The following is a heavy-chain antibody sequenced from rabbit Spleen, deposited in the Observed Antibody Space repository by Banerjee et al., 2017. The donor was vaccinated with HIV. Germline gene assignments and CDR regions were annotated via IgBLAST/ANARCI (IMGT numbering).Heavy chain of an antibody. J-gene: IGHJ6*01. CDR1: GFDFSTYY. CDR3: ARDTGSSFSSYGMDL. CDR2: IDTGSSGFT. Sequence: QSLEESGGDLVKPGASLTLTCTASGFDFSTYYMCWVRQAPGKGLEWIACIDTGSSGFTYFATWAKGRFTCSKASSTTVTLQVTRLTAADTATYFCARDTGSSFSSYGMDLWGPGTLVTVS. D-gene: IGHD8-1*01. V-gene: IGHV1S40*01.